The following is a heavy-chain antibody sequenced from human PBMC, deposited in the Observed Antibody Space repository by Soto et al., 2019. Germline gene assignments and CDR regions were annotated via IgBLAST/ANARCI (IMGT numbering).Heavy chain of an antibody. CDR2: IWYDGSNK. J-gene: IGHJ6*02. V-gene: IGHV3-33*01. CDR3: ARSIAVAGYYYYGMDV. Sequence: PGGSLRLSCAASGFTFSSYGMHWVRQAPGKGLEGVAVIWYDGSNKYYADSVKGRFTISRDNSKNTLYLQMNSLRAEDTAVYYCARSIAVAGYYYYGMDVWGQGTTVTVSS. D-gene: IGHD6-19*01. CDR1: GFTFSSYG.